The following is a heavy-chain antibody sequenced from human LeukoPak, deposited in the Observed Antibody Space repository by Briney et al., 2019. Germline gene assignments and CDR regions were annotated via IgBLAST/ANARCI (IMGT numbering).Heavy chain of an antibody. CDR3: ASSTLPAAIPISGWFDP. CDR1: GFTFSSYA. V-gene: IGHV3-30*01. CDR2: ISYDGSNK. J-gene: IGHJ5*02. Sequence: GRSLRLSCAASGFTFSSYAMHWVRQAPGKGLEWVAVISYDGSNKYYADSVKGRFTISRDNSKNTLYLQMNSLRAEDTAVYYCASSTLPAAIPISGWFDPWGQGTLVTVSS. D-gene: IGHD2-2*02.